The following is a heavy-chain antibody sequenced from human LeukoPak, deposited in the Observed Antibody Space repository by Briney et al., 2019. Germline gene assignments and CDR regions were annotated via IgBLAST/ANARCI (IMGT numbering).Heavy chain of an antibody. CDR1: GYTFTGYY. CDR2: INPNSGGT. Sequence: ASVKVSCKASGYTFTGYYMHWVRQAPGQGLEWMGWINPNSGGTNYAQKFQGRVTMTRDTSISTAYMELSRLRSDDTAVYYCARPVGYRSSTSCSAGGYNWFDPWGQGTLVTVSS. D-gene: IGHD2-2*01. CDR3: ARPVGYRSSTSCSAGGYNWFDP. V-gene: IGHV1-2*02. J-gene: IGHJ5*02.